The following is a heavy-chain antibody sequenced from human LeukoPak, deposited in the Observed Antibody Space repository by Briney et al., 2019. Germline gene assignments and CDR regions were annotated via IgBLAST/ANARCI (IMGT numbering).Heavy chain of an antibody. V-gene: IGHV4-4*07. CDR3: ERDRWELTPAKGWFDS. D-gene: IGHD1-26*01. Sequence: KPSETLSLTCAVSGDSMTNYYWSWIRQPAGQGLEWIGHIYVSGRTNYNPSFKSRVSMSIDTSKKQFSLNLTSVSAADTAVYFCERDRWELTPAKGWFDSWGQGTLVTVSS. CDR1: GDSMTNYY. CDR2: IYVSGRT. J-gene: IGHJ5*01.